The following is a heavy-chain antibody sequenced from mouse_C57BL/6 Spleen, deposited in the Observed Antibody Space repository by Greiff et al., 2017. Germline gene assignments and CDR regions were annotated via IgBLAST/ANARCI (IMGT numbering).Heavy chain of an antibody. V-gene: IGHV3-6*01. Sequence: DVQLQESGPGLVKPSQSLSLTCSVTGYSITSGYYWNWIRQFPGNKLEWMGYISYDGSNNYNPSLKNRISITRDTSKNQFFLKLNSVTTEDTATYYCARRFNYVDYWGQGTTLTVSS. CDR1: GYSITSGYY. J-gene: IGHJ2*01. CDR3: ARRFNYVDY. CDR2: ISYDGSN.